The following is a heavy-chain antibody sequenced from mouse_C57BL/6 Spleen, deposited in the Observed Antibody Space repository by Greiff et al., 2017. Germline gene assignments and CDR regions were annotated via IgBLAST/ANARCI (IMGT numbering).Heavy chain of an antibody. CDR1: GYTFTSYW. V-gene: IGHV1-52*01. CDR2: IDPSDSET. CDR3: ARCYYGSSYPYFDY. D-gene: IGHD1-1*01. J-gene: IGHJ2*01. Sequence: QVQLQQPGAELVRPGSSVKLSCKASGYTFTSYWMHWVKQRPIQGLEWIGNIDPSDSETHYNQKFKDKATLTVDKSSSTAYIKLSSLTSEVSAVYYCARCYYGSSYPYFDYWGQGTTLTVSS.